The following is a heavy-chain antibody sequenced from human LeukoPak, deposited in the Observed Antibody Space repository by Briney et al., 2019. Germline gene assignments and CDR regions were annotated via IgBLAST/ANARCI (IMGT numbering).Heavy chain of an antibody. CDR1: GFTFSSYE. CDR3: AREPRRWSGYFDY. J-gene: IGHJ4*02. V-gene: IGHV3-48*03. D-gene: IGHD3-3*01. Sequence: GSLRLSCAASGFTFSSYEMNWVRQAPGKGLEWVSYISSSGSTIYYADSVKGRFTISRDNAKNTLYLQMNSLRAEDTAVYYCAREPRRWSGYFDYWGQGTLVTVSS. CDR2: ISSSGSTI.